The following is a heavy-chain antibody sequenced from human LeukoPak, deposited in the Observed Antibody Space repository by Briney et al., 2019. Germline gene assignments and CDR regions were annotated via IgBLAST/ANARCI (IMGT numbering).Heavy chain of an antibody. CDR1: GFTVSSNY. J-gene: IGHJ3*02. D-gene: IGHD2-21*02. CDR2: IYSGGST. CDR3: AGPLIVVVTSRPFDI. V-gene: IGHV3-53*01. Sequence: PGGSLRLSCAASGFTVSSNYMSWVRQAPGKGLEWVSVIYSGGSTYYADSVKGRFTISRDNSKNTLYLQMNSLRAEDTAVYYCAGPLIVVVTSRPFDIWGQGTMVTVSS.